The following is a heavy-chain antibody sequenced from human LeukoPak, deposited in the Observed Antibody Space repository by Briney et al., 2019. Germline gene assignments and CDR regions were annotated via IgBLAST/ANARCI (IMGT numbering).Heavy chain of an antibody. CDR2: ISRSSGTI. CDR1: GFTFSSYD. CDR3: ARRKGYCGADCYPYDY. V-gene: IGHV3-48*04. D-gene: IGHD2-21*02. Sequence: PGGSLRLSCAASGFTFSSYDMNWVRQAPGKGLEWVSYISRSSGTIYYADSVKGRFTISRDDAKDSLYLQMNSLRAEDTAMYYCARRKGYCGADCYPYDYWGQGTLVTVSS. J-gene: IGHJ4*02.